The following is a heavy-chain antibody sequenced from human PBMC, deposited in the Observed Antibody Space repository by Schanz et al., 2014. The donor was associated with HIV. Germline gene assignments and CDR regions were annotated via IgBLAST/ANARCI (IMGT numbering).Heavy chain of an antibody. CDR3: ARAGQWFGHLD. Sequence: VQLQESGPGLVKPSETLSLTCSVSGGSISNNFCNWIRQSPGKGLEWIGNVFFNGATKYNPSLQSRVTISVDTSQNQFSLKLTSVTAADTAVYFCARAGQWFGHLDWGQGTLVTVSS. CDR1: GGSISNNF. CDR2: VFFNGAT. D-gene: IGHD3-10*01. V-gene: IGHV4-59*01. J-gene: IGHJ4*02.